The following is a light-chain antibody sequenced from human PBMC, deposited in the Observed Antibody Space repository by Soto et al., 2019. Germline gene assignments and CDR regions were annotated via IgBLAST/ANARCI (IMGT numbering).Light chain of an antibody. Sequence: EIVMTPSPATLSVSPGESATLSCRASQNVNNNLAWYQQKPGQAPRLLIHAISTRATGIPARFSGRGSGTEFTLTISSLQSEDFAVYYCLQYNNLWTFGQGTKADIK. CDR2: AIS. CDR1: QNVNNN. CDR3: LQYNNLWT. J-gene: IGKJ1*01. V-gene: IGKV3-15*01.